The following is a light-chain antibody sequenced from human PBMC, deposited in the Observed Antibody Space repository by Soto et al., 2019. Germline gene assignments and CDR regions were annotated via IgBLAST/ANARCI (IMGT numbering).Light chain of an antibody. V-gene: IGKV1-39*01. Sequence: VTITCRASQSISSYLNWYQQKPGKAPKLLIYAASSLQSGVPSRFSGSGSGTDFTLTISSLQPEDFATYYCQQSYSTPYTFGQGTRLEIK. CDR1: QSISSY. CDR3: QQSYSTPYT. J-gene: IGKJ5*01. CDR2: AAS.